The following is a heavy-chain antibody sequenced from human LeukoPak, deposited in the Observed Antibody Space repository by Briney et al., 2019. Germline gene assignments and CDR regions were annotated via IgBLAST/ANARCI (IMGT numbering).Heavy chain of an antibody. CDR3: ARLAYDILTGPDAFDI. D-gene: IGHD3-9*01. V-gene: IGHV5-51*01. CDR2: IYPGDSDT. CDR1: GYSFTSYW. Sequence: PGESLKISCKGSGYSFTSYWIGWVRQMPGKGLEWMGIIYPGDSDTRYSPSFQGQVTISADKSISTAYLQWSSLKASDTAMYYCARLAYDILTGPDAFDIWGQGTMVTVSP. J-gene: IGHJ3*02.